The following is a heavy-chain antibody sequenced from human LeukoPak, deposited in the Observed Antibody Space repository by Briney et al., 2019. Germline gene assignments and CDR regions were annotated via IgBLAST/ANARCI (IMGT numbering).Heavy chain of an antibody. J-gene: IGHJ4*02. V-gene: IGHV4-59*10. CDR1: GGSFSGYY. D-gene: IGHD6-13*01. CDR2: IYTSGST. Sequence: SETLSLTCAVYGGSFSGYYWSWIRQPAGKGLEWIGRIYTSGSTNYNPSLKSRVTMSVDTSKNQFSLKLSSVTAADTAVYYCASSKLSSWDSVDYWGQGTLVTVSS. CDR3: ASSKLSSWDSVDY.